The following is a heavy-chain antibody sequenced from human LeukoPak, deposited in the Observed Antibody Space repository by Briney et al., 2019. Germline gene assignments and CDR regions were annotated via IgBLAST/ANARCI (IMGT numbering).Heavy chain of an antibody. J-gene: IGHJ4*02. V-gene: IGHV3-7*01. CDR2: IRQDGSER. Sequence: GGSLRLSCAASGFIFSNYWMTWVRQAPGKGLEWVAHIRQDGSERHYVDSVKDRFTISRDNAKNSLYLQMNSLRAEDTAVYYCARGVGYYGSGSYYFDYWGQGTLVTVSS. CDR3: ARGVGYYGSGSYYFDY. CDR1: GFIFSNYW. D-gene: IGHD3-10*01.